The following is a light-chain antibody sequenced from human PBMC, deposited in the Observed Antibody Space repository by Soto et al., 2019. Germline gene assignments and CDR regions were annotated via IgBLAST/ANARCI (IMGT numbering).Light chain of an antibody. V-gene: IGLV1-47*01. CDR3: VAWDDSLNSWV. CDR2: RNN. Sequence: QPVLTQPPSASGIPGQSVTISCSGSSSNIGRNYVYWCQQLPGTAPKVVIYRNNQRPSGVPDRFSGSKSGTSASLAVGGLRSEDEADYYCVAWDDSLNSWVFGGGTKLTVL. J-gene: IGLJ3*02. CDR1: SSNIGRNY.